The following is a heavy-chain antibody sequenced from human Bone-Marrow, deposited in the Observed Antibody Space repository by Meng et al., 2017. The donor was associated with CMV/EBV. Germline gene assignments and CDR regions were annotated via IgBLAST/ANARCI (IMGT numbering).Heavy chain of an antibody. CDR2: IIPIFGTA. D-gene: IGHD6-6*01. CDR3: ARGRRTHRSIAARYQFDY. J-gene: IGHJ4*02. CDR1: GGTFSSYA. V-gene: IGHV1-69*05. Sequence: SVKVSCKASGGTFSSYAISWVRQAPGQGLEWMGGIIPIFGTANYAQKFQGRVTITTDESTSTAYMELSSLRSEDTAVYYCARGRRTHRSIAARYQFDYWGQGTLVTVSS.